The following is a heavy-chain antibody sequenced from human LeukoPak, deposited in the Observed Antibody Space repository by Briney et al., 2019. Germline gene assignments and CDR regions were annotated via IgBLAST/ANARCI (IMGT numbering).Heavy chain of an antibody. J-gene: IGHJ5*02. CDR3: AHRRGTSNYYDSSGAYNWFDP. D-gene: IGHD3-22*01. CDR2: IYWDDDK. V-gene: IGHV2-5*02. Sequence: SGPTLVNPTQTLTLTCTFSGFSLSTSGVGVGWIRQPPGKALEWLALIYWDDDKRYSPSLKSRLTITKDTSKNQVVLTMTNIDPLDTATYYCAHRRGTSNYYDSSGAYNWFDPWGQGTLVTVSS. CDR1: GFSLSTSGVG.